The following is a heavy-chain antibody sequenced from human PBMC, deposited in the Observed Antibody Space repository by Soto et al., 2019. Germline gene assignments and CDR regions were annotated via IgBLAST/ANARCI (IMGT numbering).Heavy chain of an antibody. Sequence: GASVKVSCKVSGGTDGTYSINWVRQAPGQGLEWMGAIIPTLSTTNYAQRFQGRVTITADESTSTAYMELSSLRSEDTAVYYCATGAFWGGNWYTRRYYYYYYGMDVWGQGTTVTVSS. J-gene: IGHJ6*02. CDR2: IIPTLSTT. CDR1: GGTDGTYS. CDR3: ATGAFWGGNWYTRRYYYYYYGMDV. V-gene: IGHV1-69*13. D-gene: IGHD3-16*01.